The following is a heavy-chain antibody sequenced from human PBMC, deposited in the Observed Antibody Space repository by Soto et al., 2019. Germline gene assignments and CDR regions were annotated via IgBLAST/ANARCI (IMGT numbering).Heavy chain of an antibody. Sequence: EVPLVESGGGLVQPGGSLRLSCAASGFTFSDHYMDWVRQAPGKGLEWVGRTRNKANSYTTEYAASVKGRFTISRDDSKNSLYLQMNSLKTEDTAVYYCASSNWVLPLVYWGQGTLVTVSS. D-gene: IGHD1-1*01. CDR3: ASSNWVLPLVY. CDR1: GFTFSDHY. V-gene: IGHV3-72*01. CDR2: TRNKANSYTT. J-gene: IGHJ4*02.